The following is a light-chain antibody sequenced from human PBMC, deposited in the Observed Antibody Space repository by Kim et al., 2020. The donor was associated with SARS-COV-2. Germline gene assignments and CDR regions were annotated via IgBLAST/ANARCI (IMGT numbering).Light chain of an antibody. V-gene: IGLV3-1*01. CDR2: EDT. CDR3: QAWDSSTVV. J-gene: IGLJ2*01. CDR1: KLGDKY. Sequence: SVSPGHTASFTCSGDKLGDKYACCYQQKPGQSPVLVIYEDTKRPSGIPERFSGSTSGNTATLTISGTQAMDEADYYCQAWDSSTVVFGGGTQLTVL.